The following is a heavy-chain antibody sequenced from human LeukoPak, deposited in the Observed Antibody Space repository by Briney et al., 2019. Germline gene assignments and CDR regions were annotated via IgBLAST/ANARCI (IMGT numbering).Heavy chain of an antibody. J-gene: IGHJ4*02. D-gene: IGHD3-22*01. Sequence: ASVTVSCKASGYTFTSYYMHWVRQAPGQGLEWMGIINPSGGSTSYAQKFQGRVTMTRDTSTSTVYMELSSLRSEDTAVYYCARDGRPGYDSSGYYFGNGFDYWGQGTLVTVSS. CDR2: INPSGGST. CDR3: ARDGRPGYDSSGYYFGNGFDY. CDR1: GYTFTSYY. V-gene: IGHV1-46*01.